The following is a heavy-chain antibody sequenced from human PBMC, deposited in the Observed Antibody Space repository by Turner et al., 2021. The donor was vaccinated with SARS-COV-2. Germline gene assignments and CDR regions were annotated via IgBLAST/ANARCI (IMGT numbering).Heavy chain of an antibody. D-gene: IGHD5-18*01. CDR3: ARVGSYGRRDVDY. V-gene: IGHV3-53*01. J-gene: IGHJ4*02. CDR1: GFTVSSNY. Sequence: EVQLVVSGAGLIPPGGSGRLSCAASGFTVSSNYMSWVRQAPGKGLEWVSVIYSGGSKYYADSVKGRFTISRDNYKNTLYLQMNSLRAEDTAVYYCARVGSYGRRDVDYWGQGTLVTVSS. CDR2: IYSGGSK.